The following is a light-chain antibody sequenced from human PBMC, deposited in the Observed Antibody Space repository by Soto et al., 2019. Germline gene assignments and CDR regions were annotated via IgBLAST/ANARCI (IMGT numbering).Light chain of an antibody. CDR1: HSVSSN. J-gene: IGKJ1*01. V-gene: IGKV3-15*01. Sequence: EISMTQSPAILSVSPGESASLSCSASHSVSSNLAWYQQKPGQAPRLLIYGASTRATGIPARFSGSGSGTEFTLTISSLQSEDFAVYYCQQYNDWPPWTFGQGTKVDIK. CDR2: GAS. CDR3: QQYNDWPPWT.